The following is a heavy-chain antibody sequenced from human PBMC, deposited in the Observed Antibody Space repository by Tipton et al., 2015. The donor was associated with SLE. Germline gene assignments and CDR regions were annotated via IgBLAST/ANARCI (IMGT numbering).Heavy chain of an antibody. CDR1: GGSISSSSYY. V-gene: IGHV4-39*07. J-gene: IGHJ5*02. Sequence: TLSLTCTVSGGSISSSSYYWGWIRQPPGKGLEWIGSIYYSGSTYYNPSLKSRVTISVDTSKNQFSLKLSSVPAADTAVYYCARAGGGDSNWFDPWGQGTLVTVSS. CDR3: ARAGGGDSNWFDP. CDR2: IYYSGST. D-gene: IGHD2-21*01.